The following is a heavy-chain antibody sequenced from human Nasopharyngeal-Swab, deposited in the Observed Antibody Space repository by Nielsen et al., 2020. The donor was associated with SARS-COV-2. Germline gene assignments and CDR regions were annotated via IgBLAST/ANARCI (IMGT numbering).Heavy chain of an antibody. J-gene: IGHJ4*02. V-gene: IGHV3-30*18. D-gene: IGHD6-19*01. CDR2: ISYDGSNK. CDR3: AKSSGWYVGYFDY. Sequence: VRQAPGKGLEWVAVISYDGSNKYYADSVKGRFTISRDSSKNTLYLQMNSLRAEDTAVYYCAKSSGWYVGYFDYWGQGTLVTVSS.